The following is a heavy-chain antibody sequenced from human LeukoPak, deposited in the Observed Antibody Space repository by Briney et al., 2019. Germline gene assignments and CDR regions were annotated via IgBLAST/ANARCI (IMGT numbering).Heavy chain of an antibody. Sequence: HGESLKISCKGSGYSFTSHWIGWVRQMPGKGLEWMGIIYPGDSDTTYSPSFQGQVTISADKSISTAYLQWSSLKASDTAMYYCARRDGYCSSTSCYADYYYGMDVWGQGTTVTVSS. CDR2: IYPGDSDT. CDR3: ARRDGYCSSTSCYADYYYGMDV. CDR1: GYSFTSHW. J-gene: IGHJ6*02. V-gene: IGHV5-51*01. D-gene: IGHD2-2*01.